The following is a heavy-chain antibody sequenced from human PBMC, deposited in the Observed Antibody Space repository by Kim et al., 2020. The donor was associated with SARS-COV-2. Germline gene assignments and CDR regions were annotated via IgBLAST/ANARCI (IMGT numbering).Heavy chain of an antibody. D-gene: IGHD3-16*01. CDR2: IKQDGSEK. J-gene: IGHJ4*02. Sequence: GGSLRLSCAASGFTFGDYWMSWVRQGPGKGLEWVASIKQDGSEKYNVDSVEGRFTISKDNAKNSLYLQMNSLRVEDTAVYYCARASWGFDYWGQGTQVTVSS. V-gene: IGHV3-7*03. CDR1: GFTFGDYW. CDR3: ARASWGFDY.